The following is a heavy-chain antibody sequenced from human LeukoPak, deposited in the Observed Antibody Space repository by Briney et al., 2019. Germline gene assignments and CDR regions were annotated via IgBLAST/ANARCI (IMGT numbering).Heavy chain of an antibody. D-gene: IGHD4-11*01. V-gene: IGHV3-43*02. J-gene: IGHJ4*02. CDR1: GFTFDDYA. CDR2: ISEDGGST. CDR3: ARDTLGTVTTWGDYFDY. Sequence: PWGALRLSCAASGFTFDDYAMHWVRPAPGRGLEWVSLISEDGGSTYYADSVKGRFTISRDNSKNSLYLQMNSLRTEDTALYYCARDTLGTVTTWGDYFDYWGQGTLVTVSS.